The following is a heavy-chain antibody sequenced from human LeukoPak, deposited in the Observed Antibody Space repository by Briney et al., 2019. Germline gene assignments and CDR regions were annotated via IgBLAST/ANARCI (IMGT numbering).Heavy chain of an antibody. D-gene: IGHD6-13*01. V-gene: IGHV4-31*03. CDR2: IYYSGST. Sequence: SETLSLTCTVSGGSISSGGYYWSWIRQHPGNGLEWIGYIYYSGSTYYNPSLKSRVTISVDTSKNQFSLKLSSVTAADTAVYYCASGYSAGPYYYYYGMDVWGQGTTVTVSS. CDR1: GGSISSGGYY. J-gene: IGHJ6*02. CDR3: ASGYSAGPYYYYYGMDV.